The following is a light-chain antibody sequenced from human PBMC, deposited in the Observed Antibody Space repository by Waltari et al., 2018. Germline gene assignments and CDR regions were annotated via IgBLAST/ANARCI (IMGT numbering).Light chain of an antibody. CDR2: DVS. CDR3: SSYTRRTTYV. Sequence: QSALTQPASVSGSPGQSITLSCTGTSSDIDGYNSLSWYQQHPGKAPKLLIYDVSHRPSVVSNLFSVSKSDNTASLTITGLQAEDEAYYYCSSYTRRTTYVFGTGTKVTVL. CDR1: SSDIDGYNS. J-gene: IGLJ1*01. V-gene: IGLV2-14*03.